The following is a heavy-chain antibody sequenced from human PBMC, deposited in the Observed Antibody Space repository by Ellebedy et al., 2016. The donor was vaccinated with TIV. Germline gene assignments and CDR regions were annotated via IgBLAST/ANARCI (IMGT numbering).Heavy chain of an antibody. Sequence: AASVKVSCKASGYTFTGYYMHWARQAPGQGLEWMGWINPNSGGTNYAQKFQGWVTMTGDTSISTAYMELSRLRSDDTAVYYCARDGGSYSDFDYWGQGTLVTVSS. D-gene: IGHD1-26*01. J-gene: IGHJ4*02. CDR1: GYTFTGYY. CDR2: INPNSGGT. CDR3: ARDGGSYSDFDY. V-gene: IGHV1-2*04.